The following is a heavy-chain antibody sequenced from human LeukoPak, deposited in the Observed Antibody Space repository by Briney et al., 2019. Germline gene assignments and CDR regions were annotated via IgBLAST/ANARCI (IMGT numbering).Heavy chain of an antibody. CDR2: IKTDGYDK. V-gene: IGHV3-7*01. CDR3: ARALYNHGWFPDYFDY. D-gene: IGHD6-19*01. Sequence: GGSLRLSCAASGFTFSSYWMAWVRQAPGKGLEWVANIKTDGYDKYYVDSLKGRFTISRDNAENSLYLQMDSLRAEDTAVYHCARALYNHGWFPDYFDYWGQGTLVTVSS. J-gene: IGHJ4*02. CDR1: GFTFSSYW.